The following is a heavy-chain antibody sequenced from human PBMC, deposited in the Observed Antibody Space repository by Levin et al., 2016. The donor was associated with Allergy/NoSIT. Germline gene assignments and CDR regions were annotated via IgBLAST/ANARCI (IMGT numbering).Heavy chain of an antibody. V-gene: IGHV1-2*04. J-gene: IGHJ4*02. Sequence: WVRQAPGQGLEWMGWINPNSGGTNYAQKFQGWVTMTRDTSISTAYMELSRLRSDDTAVYYCSRDTFDYWGQGTLVTVSS. CDR3: SRDTFDY. CDR2: INPNSGGT.